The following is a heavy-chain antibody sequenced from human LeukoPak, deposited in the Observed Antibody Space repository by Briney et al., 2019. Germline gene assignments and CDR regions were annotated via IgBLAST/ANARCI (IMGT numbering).Heavy chain of an antibody. CDR2: IYPYTGAT. D-gene: IGHD2-2*01. V-gene: IGHV1-2*02. Sequence: ASVKVSCKASGYTFSGTGWYLYWLRQAPGQGLECMGWIYPYTGATHYAQKFQGRVAMTRDTSISTAYMELSRLRPDDTAVYYCARVAVPRDYMDVWGKGTTVTVSS. CDR1: GYTFSGTGWY. J-gene: IGHJ6*03. CDR3: ARVAVPRDYMDV.